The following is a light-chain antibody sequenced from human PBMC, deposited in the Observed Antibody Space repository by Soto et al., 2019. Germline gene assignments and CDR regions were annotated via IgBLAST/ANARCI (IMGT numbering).Light chain of an antibody. V-gene: IGKV3-15*01. CDR3: QHYNNLPPVT. J-gene: IGKJ3*01. CDR1: QSVSSN. CDR2: GAS. Sequence: EIMMTQSPATLSVSPGERATLSCGASQSVSSNLAWYQQKPGQAPRLLIYGASTRATGIRARFRAIGSGTEFTLTVTNLQSEDFAVYYCQHYNNLPPVTFDPGTKVDIK.